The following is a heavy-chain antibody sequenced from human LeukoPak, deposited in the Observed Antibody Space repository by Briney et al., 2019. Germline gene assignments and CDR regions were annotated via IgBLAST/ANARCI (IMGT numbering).Heavy chain of an antibody. CDR3: ARVPTGGYYFDY. V-gene: IGHV3-66*01. J-gene: IGHJ4*02. CDR2: IYSGGST. Sequence: PGGSLRLSCAASGFTVSSNYMSWVRQAPGKGLEWVSVIYSGGSTYYADSVKGGFTISRDNSKNTPYLQINSLRAEDTAAYYCARVPTGGYYFDYWGQGTLVTVSS. CDR1: GFTVSSNY. D-gene: IGHD1-1*01.